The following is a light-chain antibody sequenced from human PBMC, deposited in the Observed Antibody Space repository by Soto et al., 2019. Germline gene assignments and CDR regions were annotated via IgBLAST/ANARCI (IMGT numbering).Light chain of an antibody. CDR2: AAS. J-gene: IGKJ1*01. CDR3: LQDYDYMWA. Sequence: IQMTQSPSSLSASVGDRVTITCRASQGIRNDLSWYQQKPGKAPHLLIYAASSLQSGVPSRFSGSGSGTDFTLTISSVQPEDFATYYCLQDYDYMWAFGQGTRVEIK. V-gene: IGKV1-6*01. CDR1: QGIRND.